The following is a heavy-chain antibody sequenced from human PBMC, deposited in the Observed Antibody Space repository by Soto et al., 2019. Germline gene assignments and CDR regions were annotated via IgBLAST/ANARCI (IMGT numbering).Heavy chain of an antibody. CDR1: GFTFSSYS. J-gene: IGHJ6*02. D-gene: IGHD5-12*01. CDR2: ISSSSSTI. V-gene: IGHV3-48*01. Sequence: PGGSLRLSCAASGFTFSSYSMNLVRQAPGKGLEWVSYISSSSSTIYYADSVKGRFTISRDNAKNSLYLQMNSLRAEDTAVYYCARADSGYAHGYYYYGMDVWGQGTTVTVSS. CDR3: ARADSGYAHGYYYYGMDV.